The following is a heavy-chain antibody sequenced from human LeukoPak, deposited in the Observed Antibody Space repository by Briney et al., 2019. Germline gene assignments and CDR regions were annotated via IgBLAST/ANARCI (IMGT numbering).Heavy chain of an antibody. Sequence: SGGSLRLSCAASGFTFSSYAMHWVRQAPGKGLEWVAAISYDGSNKYYADSVKGRFTISRDNSKNTLYLQMNSLRAEDTAVYYCARDRNKGLTMVRGGHPGYNWFDPWGQGTLVTVSS. V-gene: IGHV3-30-3*01. J-gene: IGHJ5*02. D-gene: IGHD3-10*01. CDR2: ISYDGSNK. CDR3: ARDRNKGLTMVRGGHPGYNWFDP. CDR1: GFTFSSYA.